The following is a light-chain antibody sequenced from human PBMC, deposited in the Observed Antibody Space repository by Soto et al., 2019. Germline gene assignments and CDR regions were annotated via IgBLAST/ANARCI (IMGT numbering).Light chain of an antibody. J-gene: IGLJ1*01. CDR2: EVN. Sequence: LTHPASVSGSPGQSITSSCTGTSSDVAFYNHVSWYQQHPGKAPKLLIYEVNNRPSGVSHRFSGSKSGNTASLTISGLQAEDEADYYCSSFASTHTYVFGTGTKVTVL. CDR1: SSDVAFYNH. CDR3: SSFASTHTYV. V-gene: IGLV2-14*01.